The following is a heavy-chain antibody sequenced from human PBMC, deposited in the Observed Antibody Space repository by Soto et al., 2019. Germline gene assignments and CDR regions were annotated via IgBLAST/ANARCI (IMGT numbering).Heavy chain of an antibody. CDR1: GYSFTSYW. V-gene: IGHV5-51*01. CDR3: ARTSAAGKYYYGMDV. D-gene: IGHD6-13*01. Sequence: RESLKISCKGSGYSFTSYWIGWVRQMPGKGLEWMGTIYPGDSDTRYSPSFQGQVTISADKSISTAYLQWSSLKASDTAMYYCARTSAAGKYYYGMDVWGQGTTVTVSS. CDR2: IYPGDSDT. J-gene: IGHJ6*02.